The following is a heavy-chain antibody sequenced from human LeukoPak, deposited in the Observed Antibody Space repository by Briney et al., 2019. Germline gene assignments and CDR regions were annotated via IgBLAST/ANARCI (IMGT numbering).Heavy chain of an antibody. V-gene: IGHV4-39*07. CDR2: IYYSGST. CDR1: GGSISSSSYY. D-gene: IGHD1-26*01. J-gene: IGHJ4*02. CDR3: ARWGTTTPGFDY. Sequence: SETLSLTCTVSGGSISSSSYYWGWIRQPPGKGLEWIGSIYYSGSTYYNPSLKSRVTISVDTSKNQFSLKLTSVTAADTAVYYCARWGTTTPGFDYWGQGTLVTVSS.